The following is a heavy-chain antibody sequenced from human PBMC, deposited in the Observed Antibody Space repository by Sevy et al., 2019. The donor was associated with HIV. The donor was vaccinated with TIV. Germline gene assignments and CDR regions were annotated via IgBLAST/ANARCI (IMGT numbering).Heavy chain of an antibody. CDR3: AREGGHTSAWTPGKY. V-gene: IGHV3-30-3*01. CDR1: GFSFNTHA. CDR2: ISYDGSAK. Sequence: GESLKISCAASGFSFNTHAMHWVRQAPGKGLDWVALISYDGSAKYYADSVKGRFTVSRDDSKNTLYLQMNSLRPEDSAVYHCAREGGHTSAWTPGKYWGQGTQVTVSS. J-gene: IGHJ4*02. D-gene: IGHD6-19*01.